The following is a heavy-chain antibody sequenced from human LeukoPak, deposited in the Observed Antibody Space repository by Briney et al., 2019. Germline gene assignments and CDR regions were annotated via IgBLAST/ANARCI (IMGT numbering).Heavy chain of an antibody. D-gene: IGHD3-10*01. CDR2: IYTSGST. Sequence: SQTLSLTCTVSGGSISSDGYYWSWIRQPAGKGLEWIGRIYTSGSTNYNPSLKSRVTISVDTAKNQFSLKLSSVTAADTAVYYCARERGVTYYYGSGSYPNYWGQGTLVAVSS. J-gene: IGHJ4*02. CDR1: GGSISSDGYY. CDR3: ARERGVTYYYGSGSYPNY. V-gene: IGHV4-61*02.